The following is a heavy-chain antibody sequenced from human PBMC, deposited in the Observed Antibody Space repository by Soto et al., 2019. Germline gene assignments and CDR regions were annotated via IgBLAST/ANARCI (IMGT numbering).Heavy chain of an antibody. CDR2: ISWNSGSI. CDR3: AKDLAYSSGTS. V-gene: IGHV3-9*01. J-gene: IGHJ5*02. CDR1: GFTFDDYA. D-gene: IGHD6-19*01. Sequence: EVQLVESGGGLVQPGRSLRLSCAASGFTFDDYAMHWVRQAPGKGLEWVSGISWNSGSIGYADSVKGRFTISRDNAKNSLYLQMNSTRAEDTALYYCAKDLAYSSGTSWGQGTLVTVSS.